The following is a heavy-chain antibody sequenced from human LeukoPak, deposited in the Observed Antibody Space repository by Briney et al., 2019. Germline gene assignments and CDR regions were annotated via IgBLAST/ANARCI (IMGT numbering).Heavy chain of an antibody. Sequence: GGSLRLSCAASGFTFSSYSMKWVRQAPGKGVEWVSSISSSSTYIYYADSVKGRFTIYRDNAKNSLYLQMNSLRAEDTAVYYCARDLRSSGWYYFDYWGQGTLVTVSS. V-gene: IGHV3-21*01. CDR2: ISSSSTYI. D-gene: IGHD6-19*01. CDR1: GFTFSSYS. CDR3: ARDLRSSGWYYFDY. J-gene: IGHJ4*02.